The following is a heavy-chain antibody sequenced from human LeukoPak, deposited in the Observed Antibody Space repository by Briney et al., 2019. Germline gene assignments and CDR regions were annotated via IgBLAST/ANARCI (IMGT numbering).Heavy chain of an antibody. CDR3: ARAAVAGRSPFDY. CDR2: IIPILGIA. D-gene: IGHD6-19*01. J-gene: IGHJ4*02. V-gene: IGHV1-69*04. CDR1: GGTFSSYA. Sequence: GASVKVSCKASGGTFSSYAISWVRQAPGQGLEWKGRIIPILGIANYAQKLQGRVTMTTDTSTSTAYMELRGLRSDDTAVYYCARAAVAGRSPFDYWGQGTLVTVSS.